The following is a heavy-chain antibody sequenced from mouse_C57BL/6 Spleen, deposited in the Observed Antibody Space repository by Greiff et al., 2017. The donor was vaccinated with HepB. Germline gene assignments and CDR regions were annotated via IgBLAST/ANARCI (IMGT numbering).Heavy chain of an antibody. CDR3: ARDRALYYYGSSSPWFAY. V-gene: IGHV3-6*01. Sequence: ESGPGLVKPSQSLSLTCSVTGYSITSGYYWNWIRQFPGNKLEWMGYISYDGSNNYNPSLKNRISITRDTSKNQFFLKLNSVTTEDTATYYCARDRALYYYGSSSPWFAYWGQGTLVTVSA. CDR2: ISYDGSN. D-gene: IGHD1-1*01. J-gene: IGHJ3*01. CDR1: GYSITSGYY.